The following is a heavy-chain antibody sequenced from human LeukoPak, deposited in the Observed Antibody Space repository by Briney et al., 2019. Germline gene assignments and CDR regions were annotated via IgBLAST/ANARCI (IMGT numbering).Heavy chain of an antibody. CDR2: IHSSGRTI. CDR3: VRDPEALDY. V-gene: IGHV3-48*01. J-gene: IGHJ4*02. CDR1: GFTFNSYS. Sequence: GGSLRLSCAASGFTFNSYSMNWVRQAPGKELEWVSYIHSSGRTIYYADSVEGRFTISRDNAKNSLYLQMNSLRAEDTAVYYCVRDPEALDYWGQGTQVTVSS.